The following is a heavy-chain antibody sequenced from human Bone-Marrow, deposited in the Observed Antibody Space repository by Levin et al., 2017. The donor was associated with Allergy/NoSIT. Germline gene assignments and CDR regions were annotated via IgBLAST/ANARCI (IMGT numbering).Heavy chain of an antibody. CDR3: ARELPQRSPDGFDL. V-gene: IGHV3-21*06. CDR2: MTSSSPYT. D-gene: IGHD1-26*01. Sequence: PGGSLRLSCAASGFTFSNYNMNWVRRAPGKGLEWVSSMTSSSPYTLYANSVKGRFTISRDNGENTLFMQMNSLRVDDTAVYYCARELPQRSPDGFDLWGQGTVVTVSS. J-gene: IGHJ3*01. CDR1: GFTFSNYN.